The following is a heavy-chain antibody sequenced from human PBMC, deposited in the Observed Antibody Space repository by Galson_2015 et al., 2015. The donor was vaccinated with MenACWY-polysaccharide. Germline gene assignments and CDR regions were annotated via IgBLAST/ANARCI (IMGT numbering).Heavy chain of an antibody. CDR3: ARGSTRTHKT. CDR2: INHSGST. V-gene: IGHV4-34*01. Sequence: SETLSLTCTVYGGSFSGYYWSWIRQPPGKGLEWIGEINHSGSTNYNPSLKSRVTLSVDTSKNQSSLKLSSVTAADTAVYYCARGSTRTHKTWGQGALVTVSS. D-gene: IGHD2-2*01. CDR1: GGSFSGYY. J-gene: IGHJ5*02.